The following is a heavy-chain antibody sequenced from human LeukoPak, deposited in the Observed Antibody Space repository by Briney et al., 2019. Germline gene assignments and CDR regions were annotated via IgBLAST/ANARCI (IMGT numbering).Heavy chain of an antibody. CDR1: GGTFSSYA. J-gene: IGHJ4*02. CDR3: ARGWSSQVVVWDY. CDR2: IIPIFGTA. D-gene: IGHD3-16*01. Sequence: ASVKVSCKASGGTFSSYAISWVRQAPGQGLEWMGGIIPIFGTANYAQKFQGRVTITADESTSTAYMELSSLRSEDTAVYYCARGWSSQVVVWDYWGQGTLVTVSS. V-gene: IGHV1-69*13.